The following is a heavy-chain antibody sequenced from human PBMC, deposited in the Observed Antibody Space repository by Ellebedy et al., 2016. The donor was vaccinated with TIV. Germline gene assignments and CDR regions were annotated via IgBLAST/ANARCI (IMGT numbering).Heavy chain of an antibody. CDR3: AKRVGGLGGIAFDF. CDR1: GFTFRSYG. J-gene: IGHJ3*01. V-gene: IGHV3-30*18. D-gene: IGHD1-26*01. CDR2: ISYDESNK. Sequence: GGSLRLSXAASGFTFRSYGMHWVRQAPGKGLGWVALISYDESNKYYADSMRGRFTISRDNSQNTLYLEMSSLKPADTAIYYCAKRVGGLGGIAFDFWGRGTMVTVSS.